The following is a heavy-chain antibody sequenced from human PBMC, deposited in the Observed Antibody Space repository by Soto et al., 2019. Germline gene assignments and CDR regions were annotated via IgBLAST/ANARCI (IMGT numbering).Heavy chain of an antibody. J-gene: IGHJ6*02. D-gene: IGHD5-12*01. CDR2: IIPIFGTA. V-gene: IGHV1-69*13. CDR3: AGGGYNAPLVYYYYGMDV. Sequence: GASVKVSCKASGGTFSSYAISWVRQAPGQGLEWMGGIIPIFGTANYAQKFQGRVTITADESTSTAYMELSSLRSEDTAVYYCAGGGYNAPLVYYYYGMDVWGQGTTVTVSS. CDR1: GGTFSSYA.